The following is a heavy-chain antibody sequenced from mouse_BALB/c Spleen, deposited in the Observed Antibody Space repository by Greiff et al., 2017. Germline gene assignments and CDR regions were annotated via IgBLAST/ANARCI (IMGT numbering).Heavy chain of an antibody. CDR2: ISSGGSYT. Sequence: EVKLVESGGGLVKPGGSLKLSCAASGFTFSSYAMSWVRQSPEKRLEWVAEISSGGSYTYYPDTVTGRFTISRDNAKNTLYLERSSLRSEDTAMYYCARANWDIDYYAMDYWGQGTSVTVSS. J-gene: IGHJ4*01. CDR1: GFTFSSYA. V-gene: IGHV5-9-4*01. D-gene: IGHD4-1*02. CDR3: ARANWDIDYYAMDY.